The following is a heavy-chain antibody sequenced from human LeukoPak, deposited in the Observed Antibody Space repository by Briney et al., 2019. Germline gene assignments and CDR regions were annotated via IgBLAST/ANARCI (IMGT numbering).Heavy chain of an antibody. J-gene: IGHJ3*02. D-gene: IGHD6-25*01. CDR3: ARDLRHPDAFDI. CDR1: GFTFDDYG. CDR2: VNWNGGST. V-gene: IGHV3-20*04. Sequence: PGGSLRLSCAASGFTFDDYGMSWVRQAPGKGLEWVSGVNWNGGSTGYADSVKGRFTISRDNAKNSLYLQMNSLRAEDTALYYCARDLRHPDAFDIWGQGTTVTVSS.